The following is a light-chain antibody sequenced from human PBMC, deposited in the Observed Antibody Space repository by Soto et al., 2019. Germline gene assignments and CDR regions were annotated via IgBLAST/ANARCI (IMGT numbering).Light chain of an antibody. V-gene: IGKV4-1*01. CDR1: QSVLYSSNNKNY. J-gene: IGKJ3*01. Sequence: DIVMTQSPDSLAVSLGERATINCKSSQSVLYSSNNKNYLAWYQQKPGQPPKLLIYWASTRESGVPDRISGSGSATDFTLTISGLQAEDVALYFCQQYYSTPFTFGPGTKLDI. CDR2: WAS. CDR3: QQYYSTPFT.